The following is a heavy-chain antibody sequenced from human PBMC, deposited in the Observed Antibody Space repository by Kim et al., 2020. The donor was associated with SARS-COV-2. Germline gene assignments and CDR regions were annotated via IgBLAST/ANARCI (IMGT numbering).Heavy chain of an antibody. V-gene: IGHV3-30*07. CDR3: ARTLVLSGYYGMDV. J-gene: IGHJ6*02. Sequence: ASPVKGRFTISRDNSKNTLYLQMSSLAAEDAAVYYCARTLVLSGYYGMDVWGQGTTVTVSS. D-gene: IGHD3-10*01.